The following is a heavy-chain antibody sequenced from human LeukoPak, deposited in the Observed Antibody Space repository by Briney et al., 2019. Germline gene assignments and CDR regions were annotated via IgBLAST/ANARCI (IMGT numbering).Heavy chain of an antibody. V-gene: IGHV4-59*12. CDR3: ARGGGRDMFDP. Sequence: SETLSLTCTVSGGSISSYYWSWIRQPPGKGLEWIGYIYYSGSTNYNPSLKSRVTISVDTSKNQFSLKLSSVTAADTAVYYCARGGGRDMFDPWGQGTLVTVSS. D-gene: IGHD3-10*01. CDR2: IYYSGST. CDR1: GGSISSYY. J-gene: IGHJ5*02.